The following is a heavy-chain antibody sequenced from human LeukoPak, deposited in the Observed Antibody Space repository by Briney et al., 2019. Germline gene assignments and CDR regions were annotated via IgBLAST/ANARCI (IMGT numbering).Heavy chain of an antibody. D-gene: IGHD3-3*01. CDR1: GFTFSSYS. CDR3: ARGLFLEWLSNWFDP. V-gene: IGHV3-21*01. J-gene: IGHJ5*02. CDR2: ISSGTSHI. Sequence: GGSLRLSCAASGFTFSSYSMNWVRQAPGKGLEWVSSISSGTSHIYYADSVRGRFTISRDNAKNSLYLQMNSLRAEDTAVHYCARGLFLEWLSNWFDPWGQGTLVTVSS.